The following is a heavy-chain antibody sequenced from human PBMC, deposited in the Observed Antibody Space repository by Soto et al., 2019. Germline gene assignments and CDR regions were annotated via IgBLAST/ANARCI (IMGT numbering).Heavy chain of an antibody. CDR2: ISSNGGST. V-gene: IGHV3-64D*06. CDR3: VNSRARQLVHYYFDY. J-gene: IGHJ4*02. D-gene: IGHD6-6*01. CDR1: GFTFSSYA. Sequence: GGSLRLSCSASGFTFSSYAMHWVRQAPGKGLEYVSAISSNGGSTYYADSVKGRFTISRDNSKNTLYLQMSSLRAEDTAVYYCVNSRARQLVHYYFDYWGQGTLVTVSS.